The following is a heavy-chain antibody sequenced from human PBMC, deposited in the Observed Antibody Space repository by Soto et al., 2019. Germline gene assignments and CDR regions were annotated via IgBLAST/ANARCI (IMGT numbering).Heavy chain of an antibody. D-gene: IGHD5-12*01. J-gene: IGHJ6*03. Sequence: PGESLKISCKGSGYSFTSYLIGLVRQMPGKGLEWMGIIYPGDSDTRYSPSFQGQVTISADKSISTAYLQWSSLKASDTAMYYCARHVPELRPIVATIRDYYYYMDVWGKGTTVTVSS. CDR3: ARHVPELRPIVATIRDYYYYMDV. CDR1: GYSFTSYL. V-gene: IGHV5-51*01. CDR2: IYPGDSDT.